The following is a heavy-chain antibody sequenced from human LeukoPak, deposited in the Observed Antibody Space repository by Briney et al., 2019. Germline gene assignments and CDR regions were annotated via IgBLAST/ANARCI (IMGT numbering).Heavy chain of an antibody. CDR3: ARAEGYGGELDS. V-gene: IGHV3-23*01. D-gene: IGHD4-23*01. Sequence: GGSLRLSCAASGFTLSSYAVSWVRQGPGKGLEWVSAISVSGITYYADSVKGRFTISRDNSKNTLFLQMSSLRAEDTALYYCARAEGYGGELDSWGQGTLVTVSS. CDR2: ISVSGIT. J-gene: IGHJ4*02. CDR1: GFTLSSYA.